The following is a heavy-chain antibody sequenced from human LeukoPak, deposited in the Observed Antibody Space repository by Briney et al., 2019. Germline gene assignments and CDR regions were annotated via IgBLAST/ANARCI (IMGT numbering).Heavy chain of an antibody. J-gene: IGHJ3*02. Sequence: SSETLSLTCTVSGDSISSSSYYWGWIRQPPGKGLEWIGTIFYSGATYYNPSLKSRVTISVDTSKNQFSLNLTSVTAADTAVYYCARDRGYYDTSGYYGDAFDIWGQGTKVTVSS. V-gene: IGHV4-39*02. CDR3: ARDRGYYDTSGYYGDAFDI. CDR2: IFYSGAT. CDR1: GDSISSSSYY. D-gene: IGHD3-22*01.